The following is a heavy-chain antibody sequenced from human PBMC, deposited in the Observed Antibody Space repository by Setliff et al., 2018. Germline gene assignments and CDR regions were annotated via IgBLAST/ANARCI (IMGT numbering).Heavy chain of an antibody. V-gene: IGHV4-34*01. CDR1: GGSFSTYY. D-gene: IGHD2-8*02. CDR2: INHSGST. Sequence: PSETLSLTCAVHGGSFSTYYWIWIHQPPGKGLEWIGEINHSGSTNYNPSLKSRVTISVDTSKNQFSLKLSSVTAADTALYYCTVYNTGSSKVHYWGQGTPVTVSS. J-gene: IGHJ4*02. CDR3: TVYNTGSSKVHY.